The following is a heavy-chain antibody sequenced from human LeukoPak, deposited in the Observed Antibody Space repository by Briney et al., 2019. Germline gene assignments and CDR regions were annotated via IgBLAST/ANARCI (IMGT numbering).Heavy chain of an antibody. CDR3: AADLFDYYDSSGYPPPGFDY. V-gene: IGHV1-58*01. Sequence: SVKVSCKASEFTFTSSAVQWVRQARGQRLEWIGWIVVGSGNTNYAQKFQERVTITRDMSTSTAYMELSSLRSEDTAVYYCAADLFDYYDSSGYPPPGFDYWGQGTLVTVSS. CDR2: IVVGSGNT. J-gene: IGHJ4*02. D-gene: IGHD3-22*01. CDR1: EFTFTSSA.